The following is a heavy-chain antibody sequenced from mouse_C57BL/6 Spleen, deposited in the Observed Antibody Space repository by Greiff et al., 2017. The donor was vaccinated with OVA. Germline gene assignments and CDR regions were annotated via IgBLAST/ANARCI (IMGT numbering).Heavy chain of an antibody. CDR2: IYPGDGDT. V-gene: IGHV1-82*01. CDR3: AREGRLGPFDY. J-gene: IGHJ2*01. CDR1: GYAFSSSW. Sequence: QVQLQQSGPELVKPGASVKISCKASGYAFSSSWMNWVKQRPGKGLEWIGRIYPGDGDTNYNGKFKGKATLTADKSTSTAYRQLSSLTSEDSAVYFRAREGRLGPFDYWGQGTTLTVSS. D-gene: IGHD4-1*01.